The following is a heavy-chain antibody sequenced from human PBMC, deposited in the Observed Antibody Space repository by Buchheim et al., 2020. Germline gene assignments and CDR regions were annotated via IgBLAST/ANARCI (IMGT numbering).Heavy chain of an antibody. CDR1: GFTFSSYG. Sequence: QVQLVESGGGVVQPGRSLRLSCAASGFTFSSYGMHWVRQAPGKGLEWVAVISYDGSNKYYADSVKGRFTISRDNSKNTLYLQMNSLRAEDTAVYYCAREWGYYDSSGYYHSFDYWGQGTL. J-gene: IGHJ4*02. CDR3: AREWGYYDSSGYYHSFDY. D-gene: IGHD3-22*01. CDR2: ISYDGSNK. V-gene: IGHV3-30*03.